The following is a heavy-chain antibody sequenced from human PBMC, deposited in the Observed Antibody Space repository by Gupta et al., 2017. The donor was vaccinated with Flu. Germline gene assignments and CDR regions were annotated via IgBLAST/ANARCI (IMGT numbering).Heavy chain of an antibody. CDR2: ISGWGVNT. J-gene: IGHJ4*02. CDR3: AKEPDSNGYFGY. CDR1: GFTFSSFA. V-gene: IGHV3-23*01. D-gene: IGHD3-22*01. Sequence: EVQLLESGGCLVQPGGSLRLSCAASGFTFSSFAMSWVRQAPGKGLEWVSAISGWGVNTYYADSVKGRFTISRDNSKNTLYLQMNSLRAEDTAVYYCAKEPDSNGYFGYWGQGTLVTVSS.